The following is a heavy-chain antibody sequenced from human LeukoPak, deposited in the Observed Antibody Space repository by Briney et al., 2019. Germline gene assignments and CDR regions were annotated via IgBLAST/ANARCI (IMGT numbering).Heavy chain of an antibody. V-gene: IGHV1-8*01. CDR2: MNPNSGNT. D-gene: IGHD3-10*01. CDR3: ARDRITMVRGSRDWFDP. Sequence: EASVKVSCKASGYTFTSYDINWVRQATGQGLEWMGWMNPNSGNTGYAQKFQGRVTMTRNTSISTAYMELSSLRSEDTAVYYCARDRITMVRGSRDWFDPWGQGTLVTVSS. J-gene: IGHJ5*02. CDR1: GYTFTSYD.